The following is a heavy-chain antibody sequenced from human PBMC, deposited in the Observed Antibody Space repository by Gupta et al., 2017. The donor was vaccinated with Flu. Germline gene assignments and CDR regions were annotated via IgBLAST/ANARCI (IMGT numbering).Heavy chain of an antibody. CDR1: SSSYY. CDR3: ARQNNRGRFDP. CDR2: VEYTGTT. J-gene: IGHJ5*02. Sequence: SSSYYCGWIRQPPGKGLESIGSVEYTGTTYYRPSLNSRVTISVDTSKNQFSLKLTSVTAADTAVYYCARQNNRGRFDPWGQGTLVTVSS. V-gene: IGHV4-39*01.